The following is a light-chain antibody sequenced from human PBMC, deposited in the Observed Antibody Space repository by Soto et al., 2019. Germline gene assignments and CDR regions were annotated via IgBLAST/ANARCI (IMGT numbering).Light chain of an antibody. V-gene: IGKV1-39*01. Sequence: DIQMTQSPSFLSASVGDRVTITCRASQAISNYLNWYQQKPGKAPNPLIFGATTLQSGVPSRFSGSGYGTDSTLTITTLQPEHVGIYYCQQCHATPLTFGRGTRLDIK. CDR3: QQCHATPLT. CDR1: QAISNY. J-gene: IGKJ5*01. CDR2: GAT.